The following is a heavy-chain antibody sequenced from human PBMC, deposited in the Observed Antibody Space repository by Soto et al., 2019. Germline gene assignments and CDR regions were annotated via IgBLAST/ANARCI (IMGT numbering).Heavy chain of an antibody. D-gene: IGHD6-13*01. V-gene: IGHV4-59*01. CDR2: IYYSGST. CDR3: APQKVGGIAAAGTGGWFDP. CDR1: GGSISSYY. J-gene: IGHJ5*02. Sequence: SETLSLTCTVSGGSISSYYWSWIRQPPGKGLEWIGYIYYSGSTNYNPSLKSRVTISVDTSKNQFSLKLSSVTAADTAVYYCAPQKVGGIAAAGTGGWFDPWGQGTLVTVSS.